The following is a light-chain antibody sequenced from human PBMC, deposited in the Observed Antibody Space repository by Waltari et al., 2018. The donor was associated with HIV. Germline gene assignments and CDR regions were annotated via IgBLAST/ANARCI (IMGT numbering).Light chain of an antibody. CDR2: GAS. Sequence: DIQVPKSPQSLSAYVGARVTVTWRASQNVKNYFNWYQQKPGRAPILLIYGASNLQSGVPSRFSGSGSGTDFTLTINNLQPEDFATYYCHQGTNIPLTFGGGTKVEI. CDR3: HQGTNIPLT. CDR1: QNVKNY. V-gene: IGKV1-39*01. J-gene: IGKJ4*01.